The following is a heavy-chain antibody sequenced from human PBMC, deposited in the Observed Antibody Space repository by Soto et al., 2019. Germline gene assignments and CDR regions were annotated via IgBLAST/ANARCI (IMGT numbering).Heavy chain of an antibody. Sequence: QVQLVESGGGLVKPGGSLRLSCAASGFTFSDYYMSWIRQAPGKGLEWVSYISSTGSTIYYADSVKGRFTISRDNAKNSRFLDRISVSDSGTSVYYCAREVRYDFDSYYYYMDGWGKGTTLTVSS. CDR2: ISSTGSTI. CDR1: GFTFSDYY. V-gene: IGHV3-11*01. CDR3: AREVRYDFDSYYYYMDG. J-gene: IGHJ6*03. D-gene: IGHD5-12*01.